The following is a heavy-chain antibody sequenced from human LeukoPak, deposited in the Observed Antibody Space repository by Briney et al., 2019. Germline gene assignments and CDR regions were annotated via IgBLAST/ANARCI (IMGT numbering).Heavy chain of an antibody. CDR1: GITFSSFS. CDR3: AKAAYGDYVNWFDP. Sequence: PGRSLRLSCAASGITFSSFSFNWVRQAPGKGLEWVANIKQDGSEKYYVDSVKGRFTISRDNSKNTLYLQMNSLRAEDTALYYCAKAAYGDYVNWFDPWGQGTLVIVAS. J-gene: IGHJ5*02. V-gene: IGHV3-7*03. D-gene: IGHD4-17*01. CDR2: IKQDGSEK.